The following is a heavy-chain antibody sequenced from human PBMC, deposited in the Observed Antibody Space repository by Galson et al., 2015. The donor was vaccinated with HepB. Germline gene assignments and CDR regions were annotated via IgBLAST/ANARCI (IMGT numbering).Heavy chain of an antibody. CDR3: ARLMGITGTKRGWFDP. V-gene: IGHV1-69*06. CDR1: GGTFSSYA. Sequence: SVKVSCKASGGTFSSYAISWVRQAPGQGLEWMGGIIPIFGTANYAQKFQGRVTITADKSTSTAYMELSSLRSEDTAVYYCARLMGITGTKRGWFDPWGQGTLVTVSS. J-gene: IGHJ5*02. D-gene: IGHD1-7*01. CDR2: IIPIFGTA.